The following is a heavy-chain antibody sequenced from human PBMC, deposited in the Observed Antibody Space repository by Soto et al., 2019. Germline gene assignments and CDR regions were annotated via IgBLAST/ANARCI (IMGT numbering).Heavy chain of an antibody. CDR1: GYSISSGYY. J-gene: IGHJ4*02. CDR3: ARLNTDFDY. V-gene: IGHV4-38-2*01. CDR2: IYHSGST. Sequence: SETLSLTCVVSGYSISSGYYWGWIRQPPGKGLEWIGSIYHSGSTYYNPSLKSRVTISVDTSKNQFSLKLNSVTAADTAVYYCARLNTDFDYWGRGTLVTVSS.